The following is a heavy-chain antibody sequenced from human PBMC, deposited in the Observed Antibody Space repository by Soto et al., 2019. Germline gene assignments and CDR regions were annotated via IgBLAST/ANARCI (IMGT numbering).Heavy chain of an antibody. Sequence: GSLRLSCAASGFTFSTYSINWVRQAPGKGLEWVSYISSSSSTIYYADSVKGRFTISRDNAKNSLYLQMNSLRAEDTAVYYCAKGRSYYYYYGVDVWGQGTTVTVSS. J-gene: IGHJ6*02. CDR3: AKGRSYYYYYGVDV. CDR1: GFTFSTYS. CDR2: ISSSSSTI. V-gene: IGHV3-48*01.